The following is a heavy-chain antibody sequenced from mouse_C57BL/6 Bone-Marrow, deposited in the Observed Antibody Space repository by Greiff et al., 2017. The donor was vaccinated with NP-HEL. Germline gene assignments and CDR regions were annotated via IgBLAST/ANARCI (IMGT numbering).Heavy chain of an antibody. CDR2: INSDGGST. J-gene: IGHJ1*03. CDR1: EYEFPSHD. D-gene: IGHD1-1*01. CDR3: AVLRRYWYFDV. Sequence: EVQRVESGGGLVQPGESLKLSCESNEYEFPSHDMSWVRKTPEKRLELVAAINSDGGSTYYPDTMERRFIISRDNTTKTLYLQLSSLRSECTAFYYCAVLRRYWYFDVWGTGTTVTVSS. V-gene: IGHV5-2*01.